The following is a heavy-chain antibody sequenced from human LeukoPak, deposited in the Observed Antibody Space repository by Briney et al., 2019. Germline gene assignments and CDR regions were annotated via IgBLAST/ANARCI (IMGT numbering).Heavy chain of an antibody. J-gene: IGHJ4*02. Sequence: GGSLRLSCAASGFTFDDYAMHWVRQGPGKGLEWVSGISWNSGSIGYADSVKGRFTISRDNAKNSLYLQMNSLRAEDTALYYXXXXXXXXXSGWLPFDYWGQGTLVTVSS. CDR2: ISWNSGSI. D-gene: IGHD6-19*01. CDR1: GFTFDDYA. CDR3: XXXXXXXXSGWLPFDY. V-gene: IGHV3-9*01.